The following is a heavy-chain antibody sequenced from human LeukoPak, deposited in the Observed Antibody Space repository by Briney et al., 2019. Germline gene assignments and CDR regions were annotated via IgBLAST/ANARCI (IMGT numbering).Heavy chain of an antibody. Sequence: GGSLRLSCAASGFTFRNYGIHWVRQAPGKGLEWVAFIWYDGSNKYYADSVKGRFTISRDNSKNTLYLQMNSLRAEDTAVYYCAKDANFYGSGSYYFEYWGQGTLVTVSS. CDR3: AKDANFYGSGSYYFEY. D-gene: IGHD3-10*01. J-gene: IGHJ4*02. V-gene: IGHV3-30*02. CDR2: IWYDGSNK. CDR1: GFTFRNYG.